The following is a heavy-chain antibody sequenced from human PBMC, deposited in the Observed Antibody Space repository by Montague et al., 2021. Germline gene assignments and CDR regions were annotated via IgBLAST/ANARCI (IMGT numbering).Heavy chain of an antibody. CDR3: VRATRYDCPDF. CDR1: GFTFSNYV. CDR2: INGSRSYI. Sequence: SLRLSCAASGFTFSNYVMNWVRQAPGKGLEWVSSINGSRSYIDYADPVKGRFTISRDNAKNSLYLQMNSLRAEDTALYYCVRATRYDCPDFWGQGILVTVSS. J-gene: IGHJ4*02. V-gene: IGHV3-21*04. D-gene: IGHD3-16*01.